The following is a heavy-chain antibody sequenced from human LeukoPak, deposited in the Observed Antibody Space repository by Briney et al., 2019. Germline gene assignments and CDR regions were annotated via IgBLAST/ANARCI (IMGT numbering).Heavy chain of an antibody. Sequence: PGGSLRLSCAASGFTVSSNYMSWVRQAPGKGLEWVSVIYSGGSTYYADSVKGRFTISRDNSKNTLYLQMNSLRAEDTAVYYCARDFRYSGYELDYYYYGMDVWGQGTTVTVSS. CDR1: GFTVSSNY. CDR3: ARDFRYSGYELDYYYYGMDV. J-gene: IGHJ6*02. V-gene: IGHV3-66*01. D-gene: IGHD5-12*01. CDR2: IYSGGST.